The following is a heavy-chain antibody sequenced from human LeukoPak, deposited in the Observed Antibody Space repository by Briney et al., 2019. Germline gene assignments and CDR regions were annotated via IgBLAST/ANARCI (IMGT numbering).Heavy chain of an antibody. V-gene: IGHV1-2*02. J-gene: IGHJ4*02. CDR3: ARDYYDFWSGYYLPAF. D-gene: IGHD3-3*01. CDR1: GYTFTGYY. Sequence: ASVKVSCKASGYTFTGYYMHWVRQAPGQGLEWMGWINPNSGGTNYAQKLQGRVIMTTDTSTSTAYMELRSLRSDDTAVYYCARDYYDFWSGYYLPAFWGQGTLVTVSS. CDR2: INPNSGGT.